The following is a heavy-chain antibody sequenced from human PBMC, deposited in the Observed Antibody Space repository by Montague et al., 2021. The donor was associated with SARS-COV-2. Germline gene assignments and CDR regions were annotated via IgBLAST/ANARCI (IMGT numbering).Heavy chain of an antibody. Sequence: SLRLSCAASGLTFSNYAMSWVRQAPGKGPECVSGISGSVGTTYYSDSVNGRFTISRDNSKNTLYLQMNSLRAEDTAVYYCANPKGAFDIWGQGTMVTVSS. J-gene: IGHJ3*02. CDR2: ISGSVGTT. CDR1: GLTFSNYA. V-gene: IGHV3-23*01. CDR3: ANPKGAFDI.